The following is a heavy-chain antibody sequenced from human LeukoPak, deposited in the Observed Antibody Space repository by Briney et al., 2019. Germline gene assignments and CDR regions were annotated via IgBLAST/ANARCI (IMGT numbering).Heavy chain of an antibody. V-gene: IGHV3-23*01. D-gene: IGHD4-23*01. CDR3: ARRAGGYSHPYDY. J-gene: IGHJ4*02. CDR2: ISGSGGST. Sequence: GGTLRLSCTASGFTFSRHGMSWVRQAPGKGLEWVSAISGSGGSTYYADSVKGRFTISRDNSKNTLYLQMNSLRAEDTAVYYCARRAGGYSHPYDYWGQGTLVTVSS. CDR1: GFTFSRHG.